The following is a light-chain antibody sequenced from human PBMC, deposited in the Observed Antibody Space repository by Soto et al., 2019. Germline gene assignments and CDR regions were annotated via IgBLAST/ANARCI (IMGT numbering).Light chain of an antibody. CDR1: QSLLYSNGYNY. CDR2: LAS. V-gene: IGKV2-28*01. J-gene: IGKJ5*01. CDR3: MQGLQDLT. Sequence: IVMTQSPLSLPVTPGEPASISCRSSQSLLYSNGYNYLDWYLQRPGQSPQLLIYLASNRAPGVPDRFSGSGSGTDFTLKISRVEAEDVGVYYCMQGLQDLTFGQGTRLEI.